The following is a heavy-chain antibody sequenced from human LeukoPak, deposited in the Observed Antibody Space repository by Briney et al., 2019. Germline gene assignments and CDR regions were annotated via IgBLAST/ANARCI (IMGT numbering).Heavy chain of an antibody. CDR2: IYTSGIT. Sequence: KASETLSLXCTVSGGSISSGSYYWIWIRQPAGKGLEWIGRIYTSGITNYNPSLKSRVTISVDTSKNQFSLKLSSVTAADTAVYYCARDSIYGEDYYYYMDVWGKGTTVTVSS. V-gene: IGHV4-61*02. CDR1: GGSISSGSYY. CDR3: ARDSIYGEDYYYYMDV. J-gene: IGHJ6*03. D-gene: IGHD4-17*01.